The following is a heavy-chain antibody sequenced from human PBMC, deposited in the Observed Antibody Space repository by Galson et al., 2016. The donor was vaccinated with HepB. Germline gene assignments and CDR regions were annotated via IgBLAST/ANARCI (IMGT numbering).Heavy chain of an antibody. D-gene: IGHD2-2*01. V-gene: IGHV3-33*01. CDR2: IWYDGSNK. CDR1: GFTFSTYG. CDR3: ARGFAVPGRIDY. Sequence: SPRLSCAASGFTFSTYGIHWVRQAPGKGLEWVAVIWYDGSNKYYGDSVKGRFTISRDNSKNTVYLQMNSLRAEDTAVYYCARGFAVPGRIDYWGQGTLVTVSS. J-gene: IGHJ4*02.